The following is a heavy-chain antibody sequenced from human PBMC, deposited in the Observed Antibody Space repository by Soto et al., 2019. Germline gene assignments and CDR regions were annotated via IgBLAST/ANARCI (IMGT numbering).Heavy chain of an antibody. D-gene: IGHD3-22*01. Sequence: SETLSLTCTVSGGSISSYYWSWIRQPAGKGLEWIGRIYTSGSTNYNPSLKSRVTMSVDTSKNQFSLKLSSVTAADTAVYYCARDRQNYDSSGYYFDYWGQGTLVTVSS. CDR1: GGSISSYY. V-gene: IGHV4-4*07. CDR2: IYTSGST. J-gene: IGHJ4*02. CDR3: ARDRQNYDSSGYYFDY.